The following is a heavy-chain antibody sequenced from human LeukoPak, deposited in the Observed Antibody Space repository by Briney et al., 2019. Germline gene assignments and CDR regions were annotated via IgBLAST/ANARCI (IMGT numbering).Heavy chain of an antibody. CDR2: ISSSGSTI. CDR1: GFSFSDYY. Sequence: PGGSLRLSCAASGFSFSDYYMSWIRQAPGKGLEWVSYISSSGSTIYYADSVKGRFTISRDNAKNSLYLQMNSLRAEDTAVYYYARGSDGKWLVLDYWGQGTLVTVSS. D-gene: IGHD6-19*01. V-gene: IGHV3-11*01. CDR3: ARGSDGKWLVLDY. J-gene: IGHJ4*02.